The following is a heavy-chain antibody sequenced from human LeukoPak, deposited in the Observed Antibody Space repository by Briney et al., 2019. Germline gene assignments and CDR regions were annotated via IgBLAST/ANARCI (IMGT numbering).Heavy chain of an antibody. CDR3: ARAGARYSSGWYWFDP. CDR2: IYYSGST. Sequence: SETLSLTCTVSGGSISNYYWNWIRQPPGKGLEWIGYIYYSGSTNYSPSLKSRVTISVDTSKNQFSLKLSSVTAADTAVYYCARAGARYSSGWYWFDPWGQGTLVTVSS. CDR1: GGSISNYY. J-gene: IGHJ5*02. V-gene: IGHV4-59*01. D-gene: IGHD6-19*01.